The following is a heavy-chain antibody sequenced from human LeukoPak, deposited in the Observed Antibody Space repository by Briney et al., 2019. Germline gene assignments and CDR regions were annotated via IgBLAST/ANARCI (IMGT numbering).Heavy chain of an antibody. V-gene: IGHV4-39*01. D-gene: IGHD5-12*01. CDR2: IYYSGST. J-gene: IGHJ6*03. CDR1: GGSISSGGYY. CDR3: ARPLAYYYYMDV. Sequence: PSETLSLTCTVSGGSISSGGYYWSWIRQHPGKGLEWIGSIYYSGSTYYNPSLKSRVTISVDTSKNQFSLKLSSVTAADTAVYYCARPLAYYYYMDVWGKGTTVTVSS.